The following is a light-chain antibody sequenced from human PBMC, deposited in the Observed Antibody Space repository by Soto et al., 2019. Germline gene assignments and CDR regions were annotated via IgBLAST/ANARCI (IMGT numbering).Light chain of an antibody. V-gene: IGKV4-1*01. J-gene: IGKJ2*01. CDR1: QSVLYNSKNKNY. CDR2: WAS. CDR3: QQYHSSPLYT. Sequence: EIVMTQSPDSLAVSLGERATINCKSSQSVLYNSKNKNYLAWYQQKPGQPPKLLIYWASTRESGVPDRFSGSESGTDFTLTISSVQAEDVAVYYCQQYHSSPLYTFGQGTKLEIK.